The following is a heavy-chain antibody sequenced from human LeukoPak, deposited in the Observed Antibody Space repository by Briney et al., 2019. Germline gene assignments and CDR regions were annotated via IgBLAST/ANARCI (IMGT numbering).Heavy chain of an antibody. CDR2: IAVGGGST. D-gene: IGHD1-26*01. Sequence: GRSLRLSCAASGFTFASYAMSWVRQAPGKGLEWVSTIAVGGGSTFYADSVKGRFTISRDNSKNTLYLQVNSLRAEDTAVYYCARDSGSYRYYFDYWGQGTLVTVSS. V-gene: IGHV3-23*01. J-gene: IGHJ4*02. CDR1: GFTFASYA. CDR3: ARDSGSYRYYFDY.